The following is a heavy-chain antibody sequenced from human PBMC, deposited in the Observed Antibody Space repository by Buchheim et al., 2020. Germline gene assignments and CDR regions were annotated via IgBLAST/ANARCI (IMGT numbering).Heavy chain of an antibody. CDR2: INSDGSST. Sequence: EVQLVESGGGLVQPGGSLRLSCAASGFTFSSYWMHWVRQAPGKGPVWVSRINSDGSSTSYADSVKGRFTISRDNAKNTLYLQMNSLRAEDTAVYYCARWAATPRAYYYYGMDVWGQGTT. J-gene: IGHJ6*02. D-gene: IGHD2-15*01. CDR3: ARWAATPRAYYYYGMDV. V-gene: IGHV3-74*01. CDR1: GFTFSSYW.